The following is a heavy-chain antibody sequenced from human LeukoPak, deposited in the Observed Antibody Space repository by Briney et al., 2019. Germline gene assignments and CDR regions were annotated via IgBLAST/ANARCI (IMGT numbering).Heavy chain of an antibody. J-gene: IGHJ3*02. CDR2: IYYSGST. CDR3: ARVPSYYYDSSGYSDAFDI. CDR1: GGSISSSSYY. D-gene: IGHD3-22*01. V-gene: IGHV4-39*07. Sequence: SETLSLTCTVSGGSISSSSYYWGWIRQPPGQGLEWIGSIYYSGSTYYNPSLKSRVTISVDTSKNQFSLKLSSVTAADTAVYYCARVPSYYYDSSGYSDAFDIWGQGTMVTVSS.